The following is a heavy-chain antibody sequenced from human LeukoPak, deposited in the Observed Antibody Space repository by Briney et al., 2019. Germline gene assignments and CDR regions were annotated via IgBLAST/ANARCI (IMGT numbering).Heavy chain of an antibody. Sequence: GGSLRLSCAASGFTFSDYYMSWIRQAPGKGLEWVSYISSSGSTIYYADSVKGRFTISRDNAKNSLYLQMNSLRAEDTAVYYCARDSMFGYCSSTSCYLNWFDPWGQGTLVTVSS. D-gene: IGHD2-2*01. V-gene: IGHV3-11*04. CDR1: GFTFSDYY. CDR2: ISSSGSTI. J-gene: IGHJ5*02. CDR3: ARDSMFGYCSSTSCYLNWFDP.